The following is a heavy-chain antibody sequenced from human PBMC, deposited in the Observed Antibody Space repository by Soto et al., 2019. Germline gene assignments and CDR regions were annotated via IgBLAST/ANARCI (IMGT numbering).Heavy chain of an antibody. CDR2: IYYSGST. CDR1: GGSISSYY. J-gene: IGHJ4*02. V-gene: IGHV4-59*01. D-gene: IGHD1-26*01. CDR3: ARGIWEHDY. Sequence: QVQLQESGPGLVKPSETLSLTCTVSGGSISSYYWSWIRQPPGKGLEWIGYIYYSGSTNYNPSLQSRVTISVDTSKNQFSRKLSSVTAADTAVYYCARGIWEHDYWGQGTLVTVSS.